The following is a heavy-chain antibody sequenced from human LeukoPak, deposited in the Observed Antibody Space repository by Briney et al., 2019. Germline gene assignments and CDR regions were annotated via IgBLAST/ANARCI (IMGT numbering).Heavy chain of an antibody. V-gene: IGHV1-2*02. CDR2: INPNSGGT. D-gene: IGHD2-2*01. J-gene: IGHJ5*02. CDR3: ARGGRVPAAMSWFDP. Sequence: GASVKVSCKASGYTFSGYYMHWVRQAPGQGLEWMGWINPNSGGTNHAQKFQGRVTMTRDTSISTAYMELSRLRSDDTAVYYCARGGRVPAAMSWFDPWGQGTLVTVSS. CDR1: GYTFSGYY.